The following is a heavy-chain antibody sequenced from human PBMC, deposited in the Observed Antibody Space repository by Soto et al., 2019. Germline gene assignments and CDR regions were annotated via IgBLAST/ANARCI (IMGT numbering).Heavy chain of an antibody. V-gene: IGHV3-30*18. D-gene: IGHD4-17*01. CDR3: AKDHLTTTVTTVGY. J-gene: IGHJ4*02. CDR2: ISYHGSDK. CDR1: GFTFSNYG. Sequence: QVQLVESGGGVVQPGRSLRLSCAASGFTFSNYGMQWVRQAPGKGLEWVAVISYHGSDKYYADSVKGRFTISRDNSKNTLYLQIDSLRADDTALYYCAKDHLTTTVTTVGYWGQGTLVTVSS.